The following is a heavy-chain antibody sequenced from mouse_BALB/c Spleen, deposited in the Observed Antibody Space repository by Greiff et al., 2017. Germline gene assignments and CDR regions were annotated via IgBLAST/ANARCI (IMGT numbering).Heavy chain of an antibody. CDR1: GFTFSDYG. D-gene: IGHD1-3*01. J-gene: IGHJ4*01. CDR3: ARGAKYYAMDY. Sequence: EVKLMESGGGLVQPGGSRKLSCAASGFTFSDYGMAWVRQAPGKGPEWVAFISNLAYSIYYADTVTGRFTISRENAKNTLYLEMSSLRSEDTAMYYCARGAKYYAMDYWGQGTSVTVSS. V-gene: IGHV5-15*02. CDR2: ISNLAYSI.